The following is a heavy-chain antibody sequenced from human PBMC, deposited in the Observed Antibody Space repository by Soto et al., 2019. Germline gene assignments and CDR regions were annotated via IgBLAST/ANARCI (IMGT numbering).Heavy chain of an antibody. CDR1: GYTFTGYY. D-gene: IGHD2-8*01. CDR3: ARGYCTNGVCYDAFDI. V-gene: IGHV1-2*04. CDR2: INPNSGGT. J-gene: IGHJ3*02. Sequence: VSVKVSCKASGYTFTGYYMHWVRQAPGQGLEWMGWINPNSGGTNYAQKFQGWVTMTRDTSISTAYMELSRLRSDDTAVYYCARGYCTNGVCYDAFDIWGQGTMVTVSS.